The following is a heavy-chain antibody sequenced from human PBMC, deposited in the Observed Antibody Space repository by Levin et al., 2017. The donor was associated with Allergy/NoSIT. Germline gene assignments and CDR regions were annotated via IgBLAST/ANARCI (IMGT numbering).Heavy chain of an antibody. V-gene: IGHV3-11*05. CDR1: GFTFSDYY. J-gene: IGHJ6*02. CDR3: ARDRSGSGYYLDYYYYGMDV. CDR2: ISTRSDYT. Sequence: GGSLRLSCAASGFTFSDYYMIWIRQAPGKGLEWVSYISTRSDYTNYADSVKGRFTISRDNAENSMYLQMNNLSADDTAVYYCARDRSGSGYYLDYYYYGMDVWGQGTTVTVSS. D-gene: IGHD3-22*01.